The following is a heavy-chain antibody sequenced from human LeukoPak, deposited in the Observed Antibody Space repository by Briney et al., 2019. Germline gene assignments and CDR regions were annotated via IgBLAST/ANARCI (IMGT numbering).Heavy chain of an antibody. CDR2: IWYDGSNK. Sequence: PGRSLRLSCAASGFTFSSYGMHWVRQAPGKGLEWVAVIWYDGSNKYYADSVKGRFTISRDNSKNTLYLQMNSLRAEDTAVYYCARNLRRQQTPLGYWGQGTLVTVSS. J-gene: IGHJ4*02. CDR1: GFTFSSYG. CDR3: ARNLRRQQTPLGY. D-gene: IGHD6-13*01. V-gene: IGHV3-33*01.